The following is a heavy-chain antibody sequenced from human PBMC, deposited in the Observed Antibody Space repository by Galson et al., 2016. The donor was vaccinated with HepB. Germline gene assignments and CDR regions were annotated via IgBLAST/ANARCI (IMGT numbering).Heavy chain of an antibody. CDR2: IHYNGRP. Sequence: ETLSLTCSVSGGSITSSDWWSWVRQPPGKGLEWIAEIHYNGRPNHTPSLKSRVTISVDKSRNQFSLKLSSVTAADTAVYYCARGELALGFDYWGQGALVTVSS. D-gene: IGHD3-10*01. CDR3: ARGELALGFDY. J-gene: IGHJ4*02. CDR1: GGSITSSDW. V-gene: IGHV4/OR15-8*01.